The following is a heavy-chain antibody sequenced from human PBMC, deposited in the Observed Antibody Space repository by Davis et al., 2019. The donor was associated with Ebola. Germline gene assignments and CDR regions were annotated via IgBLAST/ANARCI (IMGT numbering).Heavy chain of an antibody. D-gene: IGHD3-3*01. CDR2: INPNSGGT. CDR3: ARDRSITIFGVVYGMDV. V-gene: IGHV1-2*04. J-gene: IGHJ6*02. Sequence: ASVKVSCKASGYTFTGYYMHWVRQAPGQGLEWMGWINPNSGGTNYAQKFQGWVTMTRDTSITTAYLELTRLRSDDTAVYYCARDRSITIFGVVYGMDVWGQGTTVTVSS. CDR1: GYTFTGYY.